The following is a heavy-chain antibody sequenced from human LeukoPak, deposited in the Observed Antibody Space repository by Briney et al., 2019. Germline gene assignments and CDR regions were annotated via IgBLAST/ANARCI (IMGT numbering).Heavy chain of an antibody. V-gene: IGHV3-48*03. CDR1: GFTFSSYE. CDR3: ARGQTYYYDSSGYYSLDY. CDR2: ISSSGSTI. J-gene: IGHJ4*02. Sequence: GGSLRLSCAASGFTFSSYEMNWVRQAPGKGLEWVSYISSSGSTIYYADSVKGRFTISRDNAKNSLYLQMNSLRAEDTAVYYCARGQTYYYDSSGYYSLDYWGQGTLVTVSS. D-gene: IGHD3-22*01.